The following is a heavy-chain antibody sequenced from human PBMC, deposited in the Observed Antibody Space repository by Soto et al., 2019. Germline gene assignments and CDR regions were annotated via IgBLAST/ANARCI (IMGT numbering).Heavy chain of an antibody. CDR2: ILAGGTT. CDR1: GFTFTTYT. CDR3: AKDDYGDYVRTFDY. V-gene: IGHV3-23*01. Sequence: GGSLRLSCAASGFTFTTYTMNWVRQAPGKGLEWVSGILAGGTTYYADSVKGRFTISRDHSQNSVFLQMSSLRDEDTAVYYCAKDDYGDYVRTFDYWGQGTLVTVSS. D-gene: IGHD4-17*01. J-gene: IGHJ4*02.